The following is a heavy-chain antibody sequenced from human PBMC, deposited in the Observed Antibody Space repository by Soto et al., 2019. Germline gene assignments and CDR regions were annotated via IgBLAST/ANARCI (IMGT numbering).Heavy chain of an antibody. D-gene: IGHD2-15*01. V-gene: IGHV1-18*01. CDR2: ISAHNGNT. CDR1: GYAFTTYG. CDR3: ARGWYGDY. Sequence: QVHLVQSGAEVKKPGASVQVSCQGSGYAFTTYGITWVRQAPGQGLEWMGWISAHNGNTKYAQKLQGRVTVTRDTSTSTAYMELRSLRYDDTAVYYCARGWYGDYWGQGALVTVSS. J-gene: IGHJ4*02.